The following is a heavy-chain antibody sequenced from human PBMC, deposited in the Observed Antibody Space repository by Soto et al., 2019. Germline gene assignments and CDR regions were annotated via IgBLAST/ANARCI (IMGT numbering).Heavy chain of an antibody. CDR2: IWYDGSNK. CDR1: GFTFSSYG. V-gene: IGHV3-33*01. CDR3: ARADSGGSCIDY. Sequence: QVQLVESGGGVVQPGRSLRLSCAASGFTFSSYGMHWVRQAPGKGLEWVAVIWYDGSNKYYADSVKGRFTISRDNSQNTLYLQMNSLRAEDTAVYYCARADSGGSCIDYWGQGTLVTVSS. D-gene: IGHD2-15*01. J-gene: IGHJ4*02.